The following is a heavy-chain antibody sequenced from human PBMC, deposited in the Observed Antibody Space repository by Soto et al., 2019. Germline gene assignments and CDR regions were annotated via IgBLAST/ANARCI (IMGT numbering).Heavy chain of an antibody. CDR2: IYQSKSA. J-gene: IGHJ4*02. CDR1: GGSVTSGGHS. CDR3: ARGDTRLGELSHDY. V-gene: IGHV4-30-2*01. D-gene: IGHD3-16*02. Sequence: TLSLTCVVSGGSVTSGGHSWSWIRQVPGKGLEWVGSIYQSKSAYYNPSLRSRVAISVDRSNNQVSLGMTSVTAADTAIYYCARGDTRLGELSHDYWGQGTLVTVSS.